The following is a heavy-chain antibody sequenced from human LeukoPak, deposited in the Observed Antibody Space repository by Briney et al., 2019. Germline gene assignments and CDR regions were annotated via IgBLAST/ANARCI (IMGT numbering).Heavy chain of an antibody. V-gene: IGHV1-2*02. CDR3: ARADRLDGSPYLIGP. J-gene: IGHJ5*02. Sequence: ASVKVSCKTSGYSFTDYYMHWVRQAPGQGLEWMGWINPNNGGTSTAQKFQGRITTTRDTSITTVYMEVSWLTSDDTAIYYCARADRLDGSPYLIGPWGQRTLVTVSS. CDR2: INPNNGGT. CDR1: GYSFTDYY. D-gene: IGHD1-26*01.